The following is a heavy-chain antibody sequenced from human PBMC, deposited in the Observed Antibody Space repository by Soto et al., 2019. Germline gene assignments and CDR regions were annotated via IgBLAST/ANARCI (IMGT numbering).Heavy chain of an antibody. CDR1: GGTFSSYA. Sequence: SVKVSCKASGGTFSSYAISWVRQAPGQGLEWMGGIIPIFGTANYAQKFQGRVTITADESTSTAYMELSSLRSEDTAVYYCARGAKYYYDSSGYYWNLLGAFDIWGQGTMVTVSS. V-gene: IGHV1-69*13. CDR2: IIPIFGTA. J-gene: IGHJ3*02. D-gene: IGHD3-22*01. CDR3: ARGAKYYYDSSGYYWNLLGAFDI.